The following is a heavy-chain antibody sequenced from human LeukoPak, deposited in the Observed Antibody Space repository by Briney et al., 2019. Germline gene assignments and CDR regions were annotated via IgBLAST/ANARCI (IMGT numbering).Heavy chain of an antibody. V-gene: IGHV4-31*03. J-gene: IGHJ4*02. D-gene: IGHD3-9*01. Sequence: SETLSLTCTVSGGSISSDGYSWSWIRQHPGKGLEWIGYIYYSGSAYYNPSLKSRVTISVDTSKNQFSLKLSSVTAADTAVYYCARGLAYYDILTGYYPPSTFDYWGQGTLVTVSS. CDR2: IYYSGSA. CDR3: ARGLAYYDILTGYYPPSTFDY. CDR1: GGSISSDGYS.